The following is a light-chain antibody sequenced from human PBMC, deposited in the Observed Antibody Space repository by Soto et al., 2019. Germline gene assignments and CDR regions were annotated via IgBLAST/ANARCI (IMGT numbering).Light chain of an antibody. J-gene: IGLJ2*01. CDR3: SSYTSSSTLV. CDR1: SSDVGGYNY. Sequence: QSALTQPASVSESPGQSITISCTGTSSDVGGYNYVSWYQQHPGKAPKLMIYDVSNRPSGVSNRFSGSKSGSTASLTISGLQAEDEADYYCSSYTSSSTLVFGGGTQLTVL. V-gene: IGLV2-14*01. CDR2: DVS.